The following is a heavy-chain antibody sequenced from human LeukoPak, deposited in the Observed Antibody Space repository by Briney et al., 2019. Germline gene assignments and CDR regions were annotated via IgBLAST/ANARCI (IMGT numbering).Heavy chain of an antibody. Sequence: SETLSLTCTVSAGSITNYFWSWIRQPPGKGLEWIGYVYYSGTANYNPSLKGRVTISLDTSKNQFSLNLNSVTAADTAMYYCARALTLRGSYDYWGQGTLVTVSS. V-gene: IGHV4-59*01. CDR1: AGSITNYF. D-gene: IGHD3-10*01. CDR3: ARALTLRGSYDY. J-gene: IGHJ4*02. CDR2: VYYSGTA.